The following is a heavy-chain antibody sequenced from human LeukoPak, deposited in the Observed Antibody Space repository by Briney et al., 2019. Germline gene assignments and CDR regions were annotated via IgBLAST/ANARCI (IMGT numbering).Heavy chain of an antibody. CDR2: ISGSGDST. V-gene: IGHV3-23*01. D-gene: IGHD6-19*01. Sequence: PGGSLRLSCAASGFTFSSCALSWVRQAPGKGLEWVSAISGSGDSTYYADSVKGRFTISRDNSRNTPYLQMNSLRAEDTAVYYCAKDQWDYWGQGTLVTVSS. J-gene: IGHJ4*02. CDR3: AKDQWDY. CDR1: GFTFSSCA.